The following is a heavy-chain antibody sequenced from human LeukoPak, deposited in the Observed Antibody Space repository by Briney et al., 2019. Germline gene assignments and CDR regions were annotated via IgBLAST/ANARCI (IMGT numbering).Heavy chain of an antibody. D-gene: IGHD6-19*01. CDR2: INSDGSST. J-gene: IGHJ5*02. V-gene: IGHV3-74*01. CDR1: GFTFSSHW. CDR3: AKDTSSGWPNWFDP. Sequence: GGSLRLSCAASGFTFSSHWMHWVRQAPGKGLVWVSRINSDGSSTSYADSVKGRFTISRDNAKNTLYLQMNSLRAEDTAVYYCAKDTSSGWPNWFDPWGQGTLVTVSS.